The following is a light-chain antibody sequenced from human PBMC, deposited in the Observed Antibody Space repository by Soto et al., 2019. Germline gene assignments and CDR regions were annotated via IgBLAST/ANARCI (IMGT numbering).Light chain of an antibody. V-gene: IGKV3-15*01. CDR2: GAS. CDR3: QQYNNWPLT. J-gene: IGKJ4*01. Sequence: EIVMTQSPATLSVSPGERATLSCRASQTVNINLAWYQQNPGQAPRLLIYGASTRATGIPARFSGSGSGTDFTLTISSLQSEDFAVYYCQQYNNWPLTFGGGTKVEIK. CDR1: QTVNIN.